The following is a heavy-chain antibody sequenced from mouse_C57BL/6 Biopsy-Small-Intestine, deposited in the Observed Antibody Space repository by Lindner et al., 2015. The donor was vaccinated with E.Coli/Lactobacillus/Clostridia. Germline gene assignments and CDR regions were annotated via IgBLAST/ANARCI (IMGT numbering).Heavy chain of an antibody. J-gene: IGHJ3*01. V-gene: IGHV5-17*01. D-gene: IGHD2-13*01. Sequence: VQLQESWGGLVKPGGSRKLSCAASGFTFSDYGMHWVRQAPEKGLEWVAYISSGSDTISYADTVKGRFTISRDNAENTLFLQMTSVRSEDTAKYYCARPSYGDYGTWFAYWGQGTLVTVSA. CDR2: ISSGSDTI. CDR1: GFTFSDYG. CDR3: ARPSYGDYGTWFAY.